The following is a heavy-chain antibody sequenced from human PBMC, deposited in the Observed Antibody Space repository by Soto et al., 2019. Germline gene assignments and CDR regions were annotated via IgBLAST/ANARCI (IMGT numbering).Heavy chain of an antibody. V-gene: IGHV3-23*01. CDR3: GKDGESTTGTKHYWWYNWFDP. D-gene: IGHD1-1*01. J-gene: IGHJ5*02. CDR2: ISGSGGST. CDR1: GFTFSSYA. Sequence: EVQLLESGGGLVQPGGSLRLSCAASGFTFSSYAMSWVRQAPGKGLEWVSAISGSGGSTYYADSVKGRFTISRDNSKNTLYLQMNSLRAEDTAVYYCGKDGESTTGTKHYWWYNWFDPWGQGTLVTVSS.